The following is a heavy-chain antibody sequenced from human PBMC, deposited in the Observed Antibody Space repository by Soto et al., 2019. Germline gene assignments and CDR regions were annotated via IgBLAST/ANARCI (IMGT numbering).Heavy chain of an antibody. V-gene: IGHV3-48*01. J-gene: IGHJ2*01. Sequence: PGGSLRLSCAASGFTFSSYSMNWVHQAPGKGLEWVSYISSSSSTIYYADSVKGRFTISRDNAKNSLYLQMNSLRAEDTAVYYCARRGTPSNWYFDLWGRGTLVTVS. CDR1: GFTFSSYS. D-gene: IGHD1-1*01. CDR3: ARRGTPSNWYFDL. CDR2: ISSSSSTI.